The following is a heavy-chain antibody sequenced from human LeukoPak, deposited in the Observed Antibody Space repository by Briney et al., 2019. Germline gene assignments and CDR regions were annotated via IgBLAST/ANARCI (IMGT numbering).Heavy chain of an antibody. Sequence: ASVKVSCKASGYTFTSYGINWVRQAPGQGLEWMGWISAYNGNTNYAQKLQGRVTMTTDTSTSTAYMELRSLRSDDTAVYYCARGRRSQYDFWNADAFDIWGQGTMVTVSS. V-gene: IGHV1-18*01. CDR2: ISAYNGNT. CDR1: GYTFTSYG. D-gene: IGHD3-3*01. J-gene: IGHJ3*02. CDR3: ARGRRSQYDFWNADAFDI.